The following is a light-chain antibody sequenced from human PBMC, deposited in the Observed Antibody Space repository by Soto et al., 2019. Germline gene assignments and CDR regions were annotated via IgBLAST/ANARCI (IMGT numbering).Light chain of an antibody. CDR3: HKCGIAPFT. J-gene: IGKJ4*01. Sequence: VLTQSPGTLSLAPGERATLSCRASQSVSSSFLAWYQQRPGQAPRLLIHGTSTRATGIPDRFSGSGSGTEFTLTINRLEPEDVAMYYCHKCGIAPFTFGGGTKVEIK. V-gene: IGKV3-20*01. CDR2: GTS. CDR1: QSVSSSF.